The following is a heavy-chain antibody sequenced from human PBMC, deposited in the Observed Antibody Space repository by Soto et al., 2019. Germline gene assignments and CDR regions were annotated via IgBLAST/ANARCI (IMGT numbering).Heavy chain of an antibody. J-gene: IGHJ4*02. CDR2: INPSGGST. CDR3: ARALEDYCSGGSCTVFDY. CDR1: GYTFTSYY. D-gene: IGHD2-15*01. V-gene: IGHV1-46*03. Sequence: GASVKVSCKASGYTFTSYYMHWVRQAPGQGLEWMGIINPSGGSTSYAQKFQGRVTMTRDTSTSTVYMELSSLRSEDTAVYYCARALEDYCSGGSCTVFDYWGQGVLVTVSS.